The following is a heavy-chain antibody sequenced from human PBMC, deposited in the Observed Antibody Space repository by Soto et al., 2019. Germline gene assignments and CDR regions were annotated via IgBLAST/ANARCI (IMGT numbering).Heavy chain of an antibody. CDR1: GFSLSTSGMR. V-gene: IGHV2-70*04. D-gene: IGHD3-22*01. CDR2: IDWDDDK. Sequence: SGPTLVNPTQTLTLTCTFSGFSLSTSGMRVSWIRQPPGKALEWLARIDWDDDKFYSTSLKTRLTISKDTSKKQVVLTMTNMDPVDTATYYCARMYDSSGYWDYWGQGTLVTVSS. CDR3: ARMYDSSGYWDY. J-gene: IGHJ4*02.